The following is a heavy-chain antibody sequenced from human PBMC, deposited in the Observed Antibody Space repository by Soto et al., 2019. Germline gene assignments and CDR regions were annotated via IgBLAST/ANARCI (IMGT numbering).Heavy chain of an antibody. D-gene: IGHD6-6*01. Sequence: GGSLRLSCAASGFTFSSDGMHWVRQAPGKGLEWVAVISYDGSNKYYADSVKGRFTISRDNSKNTLYLQMNSLRAEDTAVYYCAKDGEEGYSRSSFLHYWGQGTLVTVSS. CDR2: ISYDGSNK. V-gene: IGHV3-30*18. CDR3: AKDGEEGYSRSSFLHY. CDR1: GFTFSSDG. J-gene: IGHJ4*02.